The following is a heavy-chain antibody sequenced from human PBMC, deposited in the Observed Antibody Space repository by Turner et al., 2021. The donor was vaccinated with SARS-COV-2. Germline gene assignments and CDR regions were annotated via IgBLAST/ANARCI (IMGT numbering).Heavy chain of an antibody. CDR3: ARHWEVAAAAYLARFDP. D-gene: IGHD6-13*01. V-gene: IGHV4-39*01. CDR2: IYYSGST. J-gene: IGHJ5*02. Sequence: QLQLQESGPGLVKPSETLSLTCTVSGCSISSSSYYWGWIRQPPGKGLEWIGSIYYSGSTYYNPSLKRRVTISVDTSKNQFSLKLTSVTAADTAVYFCARHWEVAAAAYLARFDPWGQGTLVTVSS. CDR1: GCSISSSSYY.